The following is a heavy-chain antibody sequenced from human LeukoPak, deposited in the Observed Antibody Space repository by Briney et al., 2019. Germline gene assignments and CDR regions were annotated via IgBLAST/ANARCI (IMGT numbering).Heavy chain of an antibody. CDR2: IYYSGST. D-gene: IGHD5-18*01. J-gene: IGHJ4*02. V-gene: IGHV4-59*08. Sequence: SETLSLTCTVSGGSISSYYWSWIRQPPGKGLEWIGYIYYSGSTNYNPSLKSRVTIPVDTSKNQFSLKLSSVTAADTAVYYCARVVDTAMVPYFDYWGQGTLVTVSS. CDR1: GGSISSYY. CDR3: ARVVDTAMVPYFDY.